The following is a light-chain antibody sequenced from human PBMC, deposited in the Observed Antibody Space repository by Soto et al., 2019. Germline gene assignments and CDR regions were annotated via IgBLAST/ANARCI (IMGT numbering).Light chain of an antibody. V-gene: IGKV1-5*03. CDR3: QNFDSAPQK. CDR2: KAS. Sequence: DIQMTQSPSTLSGSVGDRVTITCRASQTISSWLAWYQQKPGKAPKLLIYKASTLKSGVPSRFSGSGSGTEFTLTISSLQPDDFATYYCQNFDSAPQKFGQGTKVDIK. CDR1: QTISSW. J-gene: IGKJ1*01.